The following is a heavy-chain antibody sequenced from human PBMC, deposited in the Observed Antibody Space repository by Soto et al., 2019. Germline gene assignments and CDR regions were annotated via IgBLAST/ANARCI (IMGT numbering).Heavy chain of an antibody. J-gene: IGHJ4*02. Sequence: SETLSLTCTVSGGSISSYYWSWIRQPPGKGLEWIGYIYYSGSTNYNPSLKSRVTISVDTSKNQFSLKLSSVTAADTAVYYCARHGLHYDILTSFDYWGQGTLVTVSS. CDR2: IYYSGST. CDR1: GGSISSYY. D-gene: IGHD3-9*01. V-gene: IGHV4-59*08. CDR3: ARHGLHYDILTSFDY.